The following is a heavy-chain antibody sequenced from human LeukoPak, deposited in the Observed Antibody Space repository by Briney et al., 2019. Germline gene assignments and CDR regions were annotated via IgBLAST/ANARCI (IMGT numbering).Heavy chain of an antibody. CDR3: ARHYGP. Sequence: SETLSLTCTVSGGSISGSSYYRGWIRQPPGKGLEWIGSIYYSGSTYYNPSLESRVTISVDTSKNQFSLKLNSVTATDMAVYYCARHYGPWGQGTLVTVSS. J-gene: IGHJ4*02. CDR1: GGSISGSSYY. V-gene: IGHV4-39*01. CDR2: IYYSGST. D-gene: IGHD3-10*01.